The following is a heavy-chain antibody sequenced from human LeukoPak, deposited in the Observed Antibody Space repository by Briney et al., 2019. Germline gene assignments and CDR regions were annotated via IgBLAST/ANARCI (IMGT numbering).Heavy chain of an antibody. CDR1: GFTFSSYW. Sequence: PGGSLRLSCAASGFTFSSYWMTWVRQAPGKGLEWVADIKQDGSEKYYVDSVKGRFTISRDNAKNSLYLQMNSLRAEDTAVYYCARAHRSRAFDYWGQGTLVTVSS. V-gene: IGHV3-7*01. CDR2: IKQDGSEK. D-gene: IGHD1-14*01. CDR3: ARAHRSRAFDY. J-gene: IGHJ4*02.